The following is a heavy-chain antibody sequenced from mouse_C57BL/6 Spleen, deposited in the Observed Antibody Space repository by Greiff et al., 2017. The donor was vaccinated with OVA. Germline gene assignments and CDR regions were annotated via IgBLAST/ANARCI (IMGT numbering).Heavy chain of an antibody. V-gene: IGHV14-2*01. D-gene: IGHD4-1*01. CDR3: ARLGLEGFAY. Sequence: VQLQQSGAELVRPGASVTLSCTASGFNIKDYYMHWVKQRTEQGLEWIGRIDPEDGETKYAPKFQGKATITADTSSNTAYLQLSSLTSEDTAVYYCARLGLEGFAYWGQGTLVTVSA. J-gene: IGHJ3*01. CDR2: IDPEDGET. CDR1: GFNIKDYY.